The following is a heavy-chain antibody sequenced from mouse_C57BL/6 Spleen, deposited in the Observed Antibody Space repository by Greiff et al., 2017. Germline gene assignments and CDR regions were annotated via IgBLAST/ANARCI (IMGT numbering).Heavy chain of an antibody. Sequence: VQLQQPGAELVRPGSSVKLSCKASGYTFTSYWMHWVKQRPIQGLEWIGNIDPSDSETHYNQKFKDKATLTVDKSSSTAYMQLSSLTSEDSAVYYCASTDYYGSRGPYAMDYWGQGTSVTVSS. J-gene: IGHJ4*01. CDR1: GYTFTSYW. V-gene: IGHV1-52*01. CDR3: ASTDYYGSRGPYAMDY. D-gene: IGHD1-1*01. CDR2: IDPSDSET.